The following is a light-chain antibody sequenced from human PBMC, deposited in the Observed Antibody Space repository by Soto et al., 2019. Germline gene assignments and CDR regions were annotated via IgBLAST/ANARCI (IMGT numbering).Light chain of an antibody. CDR1: QTVNSN. CDR3: HQYNNWPPLT. Sequence: EIVMTQSPATLSVSPGERATLSCRASQTVNSNLAWYQKKPGQAPRLLIYGASTRAPGIPARFSGSGSGTEFTLTISSLQSEDFAVYYCHQYNNWPPLTFGGGTKVEIK. V-gene: IGKV3D-15*01. CDR2: GAS. J-gene: IGKJ4*01.